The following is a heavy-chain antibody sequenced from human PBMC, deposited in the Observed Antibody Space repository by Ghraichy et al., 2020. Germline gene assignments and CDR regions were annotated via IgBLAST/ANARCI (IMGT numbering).Heavy chain of an antibody. CDR2: IYYSGST. V-gene: IGHV4-59*08. CDR3: ARYGDYYDSSGYPRWGLIDY. D-gene: IGHD3-22*01. J-gene: IGHJ4*02. CDR1: GGSISSYY. Sequence: SETLSLTCTVSGGSISSYYWSWIRQPPGKGLEWIGYIYYSGSTNYNPSLKSRFTISVDTSKNQFSLKLSSVTAADTAVYYCARYGDYYDSSGYPRWGLIDYWGQGTLVTVSS.